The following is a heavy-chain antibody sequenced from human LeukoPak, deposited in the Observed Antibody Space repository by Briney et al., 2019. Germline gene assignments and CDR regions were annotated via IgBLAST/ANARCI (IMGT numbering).Heavy chain of an antibody. CDR2: IIPIFGTA. CDR1: GGTFSSYA. CDR3: ARVRLAAAGLYDAFDI. V-gene: IGHV1-69*05. J-gene: IGHJ3*02. D-gene: IGHD6-13*01. Sequence: SVKVSCKASGGTFSSYAISWVRQAPGQGLEWMGGIIPIFGTANYAQKFQGRVTITTDESTSTAYMELSSLRSEDTAVYYCARVRLAAAGLYDAFDIWGQGTMVTVSS.